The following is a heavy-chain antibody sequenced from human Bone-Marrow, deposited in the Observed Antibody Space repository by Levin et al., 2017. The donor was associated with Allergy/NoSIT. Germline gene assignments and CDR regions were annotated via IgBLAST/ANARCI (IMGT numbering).Heavy chain of an antibody. CDR1: GYSFTSYW. J-gene: IGHJ4*02. D-gene: IGHD6-19*01. CDR2: IDPSDSYT. CDR3: AGHKRGIAVAGTGCDY. V-gene: IGHV5-10-1*01. Sequence: GESLKISCKGSGYSFTSYWISWVRQMPGKGLEWMGRIDPSDSYTNYSPSFQGHVTISADKSISTAYLQWSSMKASDTAMYYCAGHKRGIAVAGTGCDYWGQGTLVTVSA.